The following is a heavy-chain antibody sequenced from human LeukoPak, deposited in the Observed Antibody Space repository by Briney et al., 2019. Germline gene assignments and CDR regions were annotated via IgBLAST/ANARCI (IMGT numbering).Heavy chain of an antibody. V-gene: IGHV3-7*01. Sequence: GGSLRLSRAPFGFAFSDYWLTWLRQVPGKGLERVANINREGNEKYYVHSVKGRFTISRDNAKNSVDLQMDSLRVEETAVYYCARVGTWELQRVFDFWGQGTLVTVSS. J-gene: IGHJ4*02. CDR2: INREGNEK. CDR1: GFAFSDYW. D-gene: IGHD1-26*01. CDR3: ARVGTWELQRVFDF.